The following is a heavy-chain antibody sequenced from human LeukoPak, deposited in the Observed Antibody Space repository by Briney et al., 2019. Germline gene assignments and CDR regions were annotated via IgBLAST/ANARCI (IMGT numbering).Heavy chain of an antibody. D-gene: IGHD3-22*01. V-gene: IGHV4-30-4*01. CDR2: IYYSGST. J-gene: IGHJ4*02. CDR3: ARALKYYYDSSGYFDY. CDR1: GGSISSGDYY. Sequence: SETLSLTCTVSGGSISSGDYYWSWIRQPPGKGLEWIVYIYYSGSTYYNPSLKSRVTISVDTSKNQFSLKLSSVTAADTAVYYCARALKYYYDSSGYFDYWGQGTLVTVSS.